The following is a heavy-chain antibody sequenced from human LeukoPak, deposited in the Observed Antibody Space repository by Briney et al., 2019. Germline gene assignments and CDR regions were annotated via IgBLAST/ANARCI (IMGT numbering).Heavy chain of an antibody. CDR3: ARDFGYSSSWYSNYYGMDV. J-gene: IGHJ6*02. V-gene: IGHV4-61*01. D-gene: IGHD6-13*01. Sequence: SETLSLTCTVSGGSISSSSYYWSWIRQPPGKGLEWIGYIYYSGSTNYNPSLKSRVTISVDTSKNQFSLKLSSVTAADTAVYYCARDFGYSSSWYSNYYGMDVWGQGTTVTVSS. CDR1: GGSISSSSYY. CDR2: IYYSGST.